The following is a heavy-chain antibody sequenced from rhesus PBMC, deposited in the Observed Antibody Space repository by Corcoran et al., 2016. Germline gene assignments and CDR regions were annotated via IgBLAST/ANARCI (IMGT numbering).Heavy chain of an antibody. CDR2: ISYDGSKK. V-gene: IGHV3-54*02. CDR1: GFTFSSYG. Sequence: EVQLVESGGGLVQPGGSLRLSCAASGFTFSSYGMHWVRQAPGKGLEWVAVISYDGSKKYYEDSVKERFTMSRENSKNMRYRQMNNLKVEDTAVYYCAREEDSWNKNGLDSWGQGVVVTGSS. D-gene: IGHD1-20*01. J-gene: IGHJ6*01. CDR3: AREEDSWNKNGLDS.